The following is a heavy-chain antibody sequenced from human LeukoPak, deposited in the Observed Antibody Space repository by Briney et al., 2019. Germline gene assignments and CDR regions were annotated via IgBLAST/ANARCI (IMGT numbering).Heavy chain of an antibody. Sequence: PGGSLRLSCAASGFTFSSYAMHWVRQAPGKGLEWVAVISYDESNKYYADSVKGRFTISRDNAKNSLYLQMNSLRAEDTAVYYCAREAPYSSFPYYFDYWGQGTLVTVSS. D-gene: IGHD6-6*01. CDR2: ISYDESNK. J-gene: IGHJ4*02. V-gene: IGHV3-30*04. CDR3: AREAPYSSFPYYFDY. CDR1: GFTFSSYA.